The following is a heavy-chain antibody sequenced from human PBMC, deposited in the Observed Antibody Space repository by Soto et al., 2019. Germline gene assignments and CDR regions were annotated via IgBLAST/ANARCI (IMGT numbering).Heavy chain of an antibody. D-gene: IGHD2-21*02. J-gene: IGHJ2*01. V-gene: IGHV3-11*01. CDR3: ARDHRVTYYWYFDL. CDR1: GFTFSDYY. CDR2: ISSSGSTI. Sequence: QVQLVESGGGLVKPGVSLRLSCAASGFTFSDYYMSWIRQAPGKGLEWVSYISSSGSTIYYADSVKGRFTISRDNAKNSLYLQMNSLRAEDTAAYYCARDHRVTYYWYFDLWGRGTLVTVSS.